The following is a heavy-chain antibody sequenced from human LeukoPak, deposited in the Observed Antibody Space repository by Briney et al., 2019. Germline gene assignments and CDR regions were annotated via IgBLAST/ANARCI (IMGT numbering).Heavy chain of an antibody. CDR1: GFTFSSYA. D-gene: IGHD3-22*01. Sequence: GGSLRLSCAASGFTFSSYAMHWVRQAPGKGLEGVAVISYDGSNKYYADSVKGRFTISRDNSKNTLYLQMNSLRAEDTAVYYCARDEWKYYYDSSVAFDIWGQGTMVTVSS. CDR2: ISYDGSNK. CDR3: ARDEWKYYYDSSVAFDI. V-gene: IGHV3-30*04. J-gene: IGHJ3*02.